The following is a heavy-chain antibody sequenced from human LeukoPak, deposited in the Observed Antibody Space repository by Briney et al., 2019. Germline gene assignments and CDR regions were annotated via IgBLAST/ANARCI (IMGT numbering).Heavy chain of an antibody. Sequence: SQTLSLTCGISGDSVSSNSAAWNWIRQSPSRGLEWLGRTYYRSKWYNNYAVSVKSRITINPASSKNQVSLQLNSVTPEDTAVYYCARGRYKAAAYWYWGQGSMVTVSS. CDR3: ARGRYKAAAYWY. V-gene: IGHV6-1*01. D-gene: IGHD6-13*01. CDR2: TYYRSKWYN. J-gene: IGHJ3*01. CDR1: GDSVSSNSAA.